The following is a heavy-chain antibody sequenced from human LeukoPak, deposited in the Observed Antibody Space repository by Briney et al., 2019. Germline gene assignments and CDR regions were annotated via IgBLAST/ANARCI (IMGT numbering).Heavy chain of an antibody. CDR2: IDTRATIT. CDR1: GFTFSDYY. D-gene: IGHD6-19*01. V-gene: IGHV3-11*01. Sequence: GGSLRLSCAASGFTFSDYYMTWIRQTPGKGLEWVAYIDTRATITHYADSLKGRVTVSRDNAKNSLYLQLNGLRAEGTAIYYCARLGGAGWSKDYWGQGTLVTVSS. J-gene: IGHJ4*02. CDR3: ARLGGAGWSKDY.